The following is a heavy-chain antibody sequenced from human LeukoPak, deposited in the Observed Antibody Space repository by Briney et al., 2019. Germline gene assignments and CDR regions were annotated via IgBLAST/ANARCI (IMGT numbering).Heavy chain of an antibody. D-gene: IGHD1-26*01. CDR2: IIPILGIA. Sequence: GASVKVSCKASGGTFSSYAISWVRQAPGQGLEWMGRIIPILGIANYAQKFQGRVTITADKSTSTAYMELSRLRSDDTAVYYCAREGDGGSYYGAFDIWGQGTMVTVSS. CDR3: AREGDGGSYYGAFDI. CDR1: GGTFSSYA. J-gene: IGHJ3*02. V-gene: IGHV1-69*04.